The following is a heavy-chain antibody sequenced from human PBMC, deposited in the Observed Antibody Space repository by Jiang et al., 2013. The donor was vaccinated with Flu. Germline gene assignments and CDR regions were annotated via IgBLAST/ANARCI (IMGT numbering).Heavy chain of an antibody. CDR3: ATTQIRGRDF. CDR1: GGAINNSTYH. J-gene: IGHJ4*02. V-gene: IGHV4-39*01. Sequence: SGSGLVKPSETLSLTCTVSGGAINNSTYHWAWVRQPPGKGLEWIGSIYHLGGSLYSASLEGRVTISIDTSKNQFFLRFSSATAADTAVYYCATTQIRGRDFWGQGIPVTVSP. D-gene: IGHD2/OR15-2a*01. CDR2: IYHLGGS.